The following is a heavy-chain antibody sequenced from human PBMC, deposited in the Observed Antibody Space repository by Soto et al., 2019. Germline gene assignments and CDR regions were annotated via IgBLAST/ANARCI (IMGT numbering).Heavy chain of an antibody. Sequence: PGWSLRLSCAASGFTFSSYWMHWVRQAPGKGLVWVSRINSDGSSTSYADSVKGRFTISRDNAKNTLYLQMNSLRAEDTAVYYCARDHPTLLDYYGMDVWGQGTTVTVSS. CDR2: INSDGSST. V-gene: IGHV3-74*01. CDR1: GFTFSSYW. D-gene: IGHD1-26*01. CDR3: ARDHPTLLDYYGMDV. J-gene: IGHJ6*02.